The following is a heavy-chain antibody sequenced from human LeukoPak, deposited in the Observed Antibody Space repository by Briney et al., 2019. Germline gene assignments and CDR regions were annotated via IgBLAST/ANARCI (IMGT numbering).Heavy chain of an antibody. D-gene: IGHD3-10*01. J-gene: IGHJ6*02. CDR2: ISGSGAST. CDR1: GFPFSSYA. CDR3: AKVEGYMVRGSVDV. V-gene: IGHV3-23*01. Sequence: PGGSLRLSCAASGFPFSSYAMNWVRQAPGKGLEWVSAISGSGASTYYADSVKGRFTISRDNSKNTLYLQMNSLRAEDTAVYYCAKVEGYMVRGSVDVWGQGTTVTVSS.